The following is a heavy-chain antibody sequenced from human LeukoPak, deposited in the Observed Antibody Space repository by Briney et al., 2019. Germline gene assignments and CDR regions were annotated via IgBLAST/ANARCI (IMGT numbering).Heavy chain of an antibody. D-gene: IGHD2-15*01. Sequence: SQTLSLTCAISGDSVSNKEAAWNWIRQSPSRGLEWLGRTYYRSRWFNDYAVSVQSRIVITADTSKNQFSLQLASVTPEDTAVYYCAASSGGFYSWGQGTLVTVSS. CDR1: GDSVSNKEAA. J-gene: IGHJ4*02. V-gene: IGHV6-1*01. CDR3: AASSGGFYS. CDR2: TYYRSRWFN.